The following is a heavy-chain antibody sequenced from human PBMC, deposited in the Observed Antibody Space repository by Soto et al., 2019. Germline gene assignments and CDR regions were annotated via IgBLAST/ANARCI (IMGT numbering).Heavy chain of an antibody. J-gene: IGHJ4*02. CDR2: IKHDGSEK. CDR1: GFTFSNYW. V-gene: IGHV3-7*01. Sequence: GGSLRLSCATSGFTFSNYWMTWVRQPPGKGLEWVANIKHDGSEKYYVDSVRGRFTISRDNAKNSLYLQMNSLRAEDTAVYFCVRYYDFWTGYSLFDYWGQGTLVTVSS. D-gene: IGHD3-3*01. CDR3: VRYYDFWTGYSLFDY.